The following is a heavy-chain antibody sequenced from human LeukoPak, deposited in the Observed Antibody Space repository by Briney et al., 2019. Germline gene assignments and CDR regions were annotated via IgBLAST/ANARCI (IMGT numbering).Heavy chain of an antibody. V-gene: IGHV1-18*01. J-gene: IGHJ5*02. CDR3: ARDYSSGWYNWFDP. D-gene: IGHD6-19*01. Sequence: ASVKVSCKASGYTFTSYGISWVRQAPGQGLEWMGWISAYNGNTNYAQKLQGRVTMTTDTSTSTAYMELRSLRSDDTAVYYCARDYSSGWYNWFDPWAQGTLVTVSS. CDR1: GYTFTSYG. CDR2: ISAYNGNT.